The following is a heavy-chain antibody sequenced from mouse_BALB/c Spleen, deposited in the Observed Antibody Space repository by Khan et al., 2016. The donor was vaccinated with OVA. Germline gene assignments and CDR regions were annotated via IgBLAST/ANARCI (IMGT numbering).Heavy chain of an antibody. D-gene: IGHD1-1*01. CDR2: IYPFNDDT. CDR3: APVGNYYVSFAY. CDR1: GYTFTSYV. Sequence: IQLVQSGPELVKPGASVKMSCKASGYTFTSYVMHWVKQKPGLGLEWIGYIYPFNDDTKYNEKFKSKATLTSDKSSSTAYMELSSLTSEDSAVYYCAPVGNYYVSFAYWGQGTLVTVSA. J-gene: IGHJ3*01. V-gene: IGHV1S136*01.